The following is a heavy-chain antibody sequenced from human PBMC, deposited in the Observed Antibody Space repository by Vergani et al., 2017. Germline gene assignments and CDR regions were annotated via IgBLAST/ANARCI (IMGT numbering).Heavy chain of an antibody. J-gene: IGHJ6*03. D-gene: IGHD3-3*01. CDR2: ISYDGSNK. V-gene: IGHV3-30-3*01. Sequence: QVQLVESGGGVVQPGRSLSLSCAASGFTFSSYALHWVRRAPGKGLEWGAVISYDGSNKYYADSVKGRFTISRDNSKNTLYLQMNSLRAEDTAVYYCARDRDLEWLPRRYYYYYYMXVWGKGP. CDR3: ARDRDLEWLPRRYYYYYYMXV. CDR1: GFTFSSYA.